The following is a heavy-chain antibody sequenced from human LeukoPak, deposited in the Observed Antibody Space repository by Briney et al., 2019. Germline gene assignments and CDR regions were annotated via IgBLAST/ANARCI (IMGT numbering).Heavy chain of an antibody. CDR1: GGSISSGSYY. CDR3: ARYYGSGRDGDY. D-gene: IGHD3-10*01. CDR2: IYTSGST. J-gene: IGHJ4*02. Sequence: SETLSLTCTVSGGSISSGSYYWSWIRQPAGKGLEWIGRIYTSGSTNYNPSLKSRVTISVDTSKNKFSLKVNSVTAADTAVYFCARYYGSGRDGDYWGQGTLVTVSS. V-gene: IGHV4-61*02.